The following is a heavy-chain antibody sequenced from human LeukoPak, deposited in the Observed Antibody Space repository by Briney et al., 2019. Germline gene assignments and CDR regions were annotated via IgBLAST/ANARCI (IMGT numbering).Heavy chain of an antibody. CDR3: AKHIVYNS. CDR2: IYAGDSST. CDR1: GFTFSTYS. V-gene: IGHV5-51*01. D-gene: IGHD2-15*01. J-gene: IGHJ4*02. Sequence: GESLKISCKGSGFTFSTYSFAWVRQMPGKGLEWMGVIYAGDSSTRYSPSFQGQVTISVDKSISTAYLQWRSLKASDSAIYYCAKHIVYNSWAQGPLVTV.